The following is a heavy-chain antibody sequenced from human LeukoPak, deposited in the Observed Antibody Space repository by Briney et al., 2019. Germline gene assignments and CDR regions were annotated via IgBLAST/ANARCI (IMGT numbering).Heavy chain of an antibody. Sequence: ASVKVSCKASGGTFSRYAISWVRQAPGQGLEWMGGIIPIFGTANYAQKFQGRVTITADESTSTAYMELSSLRSEDTAVYYCAREIGGPYQQLSLDYWGQGTLVTVSS. V-gene: IGHV1-69*13. CDR3: AREIGGPYQQLSLDY. J-gene: IGHJ4*02. CDR2: IIPIFGTA. D-gene: IGHD5-18*01. CDR1: GGTFSRYA.